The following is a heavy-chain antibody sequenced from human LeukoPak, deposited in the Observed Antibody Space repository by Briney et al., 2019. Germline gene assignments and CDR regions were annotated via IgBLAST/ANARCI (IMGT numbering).Heavy chain of an antibody. CDR2: IYYSGRT. CDR3: ARGPTRYYFDY. Sequence: SETLSLTCTVSGVSISSSNCYWGWTRQTPGKGLEWLGSIYYSGRTYYNASLKSRVTMSVDTSKTQFSLKLNSVTAADTAVYYCARGPTRYYFDYWGQGTLVTVSS. J-gene: IGHJ4*02. CDR1: GVSISSSNCY. V-gene: IGHV4-39*07.